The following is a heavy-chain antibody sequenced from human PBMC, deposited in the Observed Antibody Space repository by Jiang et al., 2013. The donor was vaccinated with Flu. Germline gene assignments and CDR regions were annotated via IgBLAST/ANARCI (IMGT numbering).Heavy chain of an antibody. D-gene: IGHD1-26*01. V-gene: IGHV4-34*01. J-gene: IGHJ4*02. Sequence: LKSRVTISVDTSKNQFSLKLSSVTAADTAVYYCARGLGRVWSPNYFDYWGQGTLVTVSS. CDR3: ARGLGRVWSPNYFDY.